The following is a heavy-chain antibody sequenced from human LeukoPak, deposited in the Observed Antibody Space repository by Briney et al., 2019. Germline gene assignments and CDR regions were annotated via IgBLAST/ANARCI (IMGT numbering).Heavy chain of an antibody. CDR1: GDSISSSSYY. D-gene: IGHD5-12*01. CDR3: ARRNGQDIVATFRRRYYFDY. J-gene: IGHJ4*02. Sequence: SETLSLTCTVSGDSISSSSYYWGWIRQPPGKGLEWIGEINHSGSTNYNPSLKSRVTISINTSKNQFSLKLSSVTAADTAVYYCARRNGQDIVATFRRRYYFDYWGQGTLVTVSS. CDR2: INHSGST. V-gene: IGHV4-39*07.